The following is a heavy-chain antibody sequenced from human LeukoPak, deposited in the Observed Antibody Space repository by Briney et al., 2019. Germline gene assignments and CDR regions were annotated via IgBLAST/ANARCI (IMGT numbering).Heavy chain of an antibody. V-gene: IGHV4-4*07. Sequence: PSETLSLTCTVSGGSIINHYWSWIRQPAGKELEWIGRIYSSGSANYSPPLKSRVSMSIDTSNNHFSLNLTSVTAADTALYFCARDVRYASGWSTPESWGQGSLVTVSS. CDR1: GGSIINHY. CDR2: IYSSGSA. D-gene: IGHD6-19*01. J-gene: IGHJ5*02. CDR3: ARDVRYASGWSTPES.